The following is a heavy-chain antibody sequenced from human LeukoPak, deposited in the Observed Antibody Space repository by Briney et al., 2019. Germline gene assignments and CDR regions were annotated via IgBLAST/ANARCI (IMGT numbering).Heavy chain of an antibody. V-gene: IGHV3-64D*06. CDR2: FSCNGDNT. CDR3: VRGTGY. Sequence: GGSLRLSCCVSGFTFSTYVMHWVRQAPGKGLEYVLAFSCNGDNTYYADSVKGRFTISRDNSKNTLYLQMSSLRPDDTAVYFCVRGTGYWGQGTLVTVSS. J-gene: IGHJ4*02. CDR1: GFTFSTYV.